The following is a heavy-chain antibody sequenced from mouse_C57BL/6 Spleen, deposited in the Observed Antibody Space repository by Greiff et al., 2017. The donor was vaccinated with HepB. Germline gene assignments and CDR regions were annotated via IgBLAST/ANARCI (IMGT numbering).Heavy chain of an antibody. Sequence: VQLQQSGPELVKPGASVKMSCKASGYTFTDYNMHWVKQSHGKSLEWIGYINPNNGGTSYNQKFKGKATLTVNKSSCTAYMELRSLTSEDSAVYYCARITTVVGAWFAYWGQGTLVTVSA. CDR2: INPNNGGT. J-gene: IGHJ3*01. D-gene: IGHD1-1*01. CDR1: GYTFTDYN. CDR3: ARITTVVGAWFAY. V-gene: IGHV1-22*01.